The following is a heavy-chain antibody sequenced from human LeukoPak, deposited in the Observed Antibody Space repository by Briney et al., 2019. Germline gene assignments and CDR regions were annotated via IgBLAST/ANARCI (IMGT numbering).Heavy chain of an antibody. J-gene: IGHJ4*02. V-gene: IGHV4-30-2*01. CDR1: GGSISSGGYS. CDR2: IYHSGST. Sequence: SETLSLTCAVSGGSISSGGYSWSWIRQPPGKGLEWIGYIYHSGSTYYNPSLKSRVTISVDTSKNQFSLKLSSVTAADTAVYYCARDSPLTGTHHWGQGTLVTVSS. CDR3: ARDSPLTGTHH. D-gene: IGHD1-20*01.